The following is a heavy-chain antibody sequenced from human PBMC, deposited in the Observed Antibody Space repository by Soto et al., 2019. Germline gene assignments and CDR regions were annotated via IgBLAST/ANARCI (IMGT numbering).Heavy chain of an antibody. V-gene: IGHV4-31*03. CDR2: INYRGTT. Sequence: SETLSLTCTVSGGSINSGDSYWNWIRQNPEKGLEWIGYINYRGTTFYNPSLKSRITISVDTSENQFSLKLSSVTAADTAVYYCARAGELAYYMDVWGKGTTVTVSS. J-gene: IGHJ6*03. D-gene: IGHD6-6*01. CDR3: ARAGELAYYMDV. CDR1: GGSINSGDSY.